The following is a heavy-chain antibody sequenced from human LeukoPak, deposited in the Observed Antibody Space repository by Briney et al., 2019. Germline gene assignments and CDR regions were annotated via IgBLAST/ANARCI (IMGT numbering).Heavy chain of an antibody. CDR1: GFTFSSYA. CDR3: AKHNAYDNSGYSYHFDS. Sequence: GGSQRLSCAASGFTFSSYAMTWVRQAPGKGLEWVSAINDRGDHTYYTDSVKGRFTISRDHSKSTLYLQMNSLRAEDTAVYYCAKHNAYDNSGYSYHFDSWGQGTLVTVSS. J-gene: IGHJ4*02. D-gene: IGHD3-22*01. V-gene: IGHV3-23*01. CDR2: INDRGDHT.